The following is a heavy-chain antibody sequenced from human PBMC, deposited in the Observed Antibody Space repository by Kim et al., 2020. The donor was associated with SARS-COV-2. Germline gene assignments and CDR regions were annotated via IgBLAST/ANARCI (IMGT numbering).Heavy chain of an antibody. V-gene: IGHV1-3*01. D-gene: IGHD3-10*01. Sequence: KFQGRVTITRDTSASTAYMELSSLRSEDTAVYYCASELWFGDYIYYYYGMDVWGQGTTVTVSS. CDR3: ASELWFGDYIYYYYGMDV. J-gene: IGHJ6*02.